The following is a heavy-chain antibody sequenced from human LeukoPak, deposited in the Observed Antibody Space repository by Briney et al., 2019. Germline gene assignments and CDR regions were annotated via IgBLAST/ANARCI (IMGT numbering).Heavy chain of an antibody. D-gene: IGHD5-24*01. J-gene: IGHJ4*02. CDR1: GGSISTYY. CDR2: IYYTGST. CDR3: ASTPINYGYFFDY. Sequence: SETLSLTCTVSGGSISTYYWNWIRQPPGKGLEWIGYIYYTGSTYYNPSLESRVTISVDTSKNQFSLKLSSVTAADTAVHFCASTPINYGYFFDYWGQGILVTVSS. V-gene: IGHV4-59*06.